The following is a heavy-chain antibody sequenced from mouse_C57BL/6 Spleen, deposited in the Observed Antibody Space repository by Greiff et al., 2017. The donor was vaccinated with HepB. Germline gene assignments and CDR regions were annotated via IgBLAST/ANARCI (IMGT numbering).Heavy chain of an antibody. CDR3: TREGPYYYGSSYLDY. J-gene: IGHJ2*01. D-gene: IGHD1-1*01. V-gene: IGHV5-9-1*02. CDR1: GFTFSSYA. Sequence: EVKLVESGEGLVKPGGSLKLSCAASGFTFSSYAMSWVRQTPEKRLEWVAYISSGGDYIYYADTVKGRFTISRDNARNTLYLQMSSLKSEDTAMYYCTREGPYYYGSSYLDYWGQGTTLTVSS. CDR2: ISSGGDYI.